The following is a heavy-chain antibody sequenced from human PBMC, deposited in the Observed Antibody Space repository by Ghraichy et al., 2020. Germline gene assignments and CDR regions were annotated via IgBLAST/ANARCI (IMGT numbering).Heavy chain of an antibody. V-gene: IGHV2-5*01. CDR2: IYWNDDK. Sequence: PTLVTPTQTLTLTCTFSGFSLSTSGVGVGWIRPPPGKALEWLALIYWNDDKRYSPSLKSRLTITKDTSKNQVVLTMTNMDPVDTASYYCAHPSYDDSPWREPYFDDWGQGTLVTVSS. J-gene: IGHJ1*01. CDR3: AHPSYDDSPWREPYFDD. D-gene: IGHD3-22*01. CDR1: GFSLSTSGVG.